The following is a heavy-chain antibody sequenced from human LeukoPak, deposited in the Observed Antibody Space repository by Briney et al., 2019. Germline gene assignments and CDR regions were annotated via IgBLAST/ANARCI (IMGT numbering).Heavy chain of an antibody. CDR1: GFTFSNYW. V-gene: IGHV3-7*01. CDR2: MKEDGSEK. D-gene: IGHD4-11*01. J-gene: IGHJ4*02. CDR3: ARDRGYSNFDY. Sequence: GSLRPSCAASGFTFSNYWMSWVRQAPGKGLEWVANMKEDGSEKNYVDSVKGRFTISRDNAQDSLYLQMNSLRAEDTAVYYCARDRGYSNFDYWGQGTLVTVSS.